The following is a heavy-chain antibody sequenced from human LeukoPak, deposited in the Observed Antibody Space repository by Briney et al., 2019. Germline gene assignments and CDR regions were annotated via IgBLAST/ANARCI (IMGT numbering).Heavy chain of an antibody. V-gene: IGHV3-49*04. J-gene: IGHJ4*02. CDR3: TRGISVLDY. Sequence: GGSLRLSCTASGFTFGDYAMSWVRQAPGKGLEWVGFIRSKAYGGTTEYAASVKGRFTISRDDSKSIAYLQMNSLKTEDTAVYYCTRGISVLDYWGQGTLVTVSP. D-gene: IGHD2/OR15-2a*01. CDR1: GFTFGDYA. CDR2: IRSKAYGGTT.